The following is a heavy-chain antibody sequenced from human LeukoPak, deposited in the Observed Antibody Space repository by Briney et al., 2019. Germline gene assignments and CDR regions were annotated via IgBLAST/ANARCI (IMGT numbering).Heavy chain of an antibody. CDR2: IYYSGST. CDR1: GGSISGYY. D-gene: IGHD5-24*01. CDR3: ARTGDGYNYYNYYYMDV. V-gene: IGHV4-59*05. J-gene: IGHJ6*03. Sequence: SETLSLTCTVSGGSISGYYWSWIRQAPGKGLEWIGSIYYSGSTYYNPSLKSRVTISVDTSKNQFSLKLSSVTAADTAVYYCARTGDGYNYYNYYYMDVWGKGTTVTVTS.